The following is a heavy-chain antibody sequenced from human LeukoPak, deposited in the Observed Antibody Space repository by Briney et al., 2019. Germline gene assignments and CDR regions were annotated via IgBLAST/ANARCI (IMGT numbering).Heavy chain of an antibody. CDR1: GGSISSYY. D-gene: IGHD1-7*01. CDR3: AREVMGITGTPHIDY. V-gene: IGHV4-59*01. J-gene: IGHJ4*02. CDR2: IYYSGST. Sequence: SETLSLTCTVSGGSISSYYWSWIRQPPGKGLEWIGYIYYSGSTNYNPSLKSRVTISVDTSKDQFSLKLSSVTAADTAVYYCAREVMGITGTPHIDYWGQGTLVTVSS.